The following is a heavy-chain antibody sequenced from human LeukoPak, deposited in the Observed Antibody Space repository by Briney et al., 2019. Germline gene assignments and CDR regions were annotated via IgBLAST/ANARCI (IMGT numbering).Heavy chain of an antibody. D-gene: IGHD6-13*01. V-gene: IGHV4-59*08. CDR2: IYYSGST. Sequence: GSLRLSCAASGFVFSRAWMSWIRQAPGKGLEWVGSIYYSGSTHHNPSLKSRGTISVDTSKNQFSLKLSSVTAADTAVYYCARSRSAAAGKPITLLDPWGQGTLVTVSS. J-gene: IGHJ5*02. CDR3: ARSRSAAAGKPITLLDP. CDR1: GFVFSRAW.